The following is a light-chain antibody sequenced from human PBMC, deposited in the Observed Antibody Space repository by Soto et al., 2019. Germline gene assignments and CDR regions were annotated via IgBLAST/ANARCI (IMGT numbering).Light chain of an antibody. CDR3: QQYGNSLWT. V-gene: IGKV3-20*01. CDR2: DAS. CDR1: QSVSSNY. J-gene: IGKJ1*01. Sequence: EIVLTQSPGTLSLSPGERATLSCRASQSVSSNYLAWYQQKPGQAPRLLIYDASSRPTGIPDRFSGSGSGTDFSLIISRLEPEDVAVYYCQQYGNSLWTFGQGSKVDI.